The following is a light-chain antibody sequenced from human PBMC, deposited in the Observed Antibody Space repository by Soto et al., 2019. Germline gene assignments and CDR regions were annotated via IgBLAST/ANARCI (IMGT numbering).Light chain of an antibody. V-gene: IGKV1-5*01. CDR3: QQYNNYSWT. Sequence: DIPLTQSPSILSAYVGDRVTITCRASQSISRWWAWYQQKPGKAPKLLIYDASNLESGVPSRFSGSGSGTEFTLTVSSLQPDDFATYYCQQYNNYSWTFGQGTKVEIK. CDR2: DAS. J-gene: IGKJ1*01. CDR1: QSISRW.